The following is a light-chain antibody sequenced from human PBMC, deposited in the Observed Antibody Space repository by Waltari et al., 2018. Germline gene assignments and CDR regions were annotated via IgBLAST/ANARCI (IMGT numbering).Light chain of an antibody. CDR3: MQARQTPFT. V-gene: IGKV2-28*01. J-gene: IGKJ2*01. Sequence: EIVMTQSPLSLPVTPGEPASISCRSSQSPRHLNGYNYLDWYLQKPGQSPKLLIYLGPSRASGVPGRFSGSGSGTDFTLLISRVEADDVGVYYCMQARQTPFTFGQGTKVEIK. CDR2: LGP. CDR1: QSPRHLNGYNY.